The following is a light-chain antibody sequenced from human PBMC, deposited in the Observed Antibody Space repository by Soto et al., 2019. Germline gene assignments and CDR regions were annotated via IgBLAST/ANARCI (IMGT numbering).Light chain of an antibody. CDR2: GAS. CDR3: LQDYSFPYT. CDR1: QGIGVD. V-gene: IGKV1-6*01. J-gene: IGKJ2*01. Sequence: AIQLTQSPSSLSASVGDTVAITCRASQGIGVDLAWYQQKPGKAPKLLIYGASYLQGGIPSRFSGSGSDTDFTLTISSLQPEDFATYYCLQDYSFPYTFGQGTKVEIK.